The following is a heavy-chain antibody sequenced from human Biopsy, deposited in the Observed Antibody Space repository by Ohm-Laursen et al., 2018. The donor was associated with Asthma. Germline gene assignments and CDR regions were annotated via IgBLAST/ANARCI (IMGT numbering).Heavy chain of an antibody. D-gene: IGHD1-26*01. CDR2: INPSGGST. V-gene: IGHV1-46*01. J-gene: IGHJ4*02. CDR3: ARAGALIVGATMGY. Sequence: ASVKVSCQESGYTFTSYSMHWVRQAPGQGLVWMGIINPSGGSTSYAQKFQGRVTMTRDTSTSTVYMELSSLRSEDTAVYYCARAGALIVGATMGYWGQGTLVTVSS. CDR1: GYTFTSYS.